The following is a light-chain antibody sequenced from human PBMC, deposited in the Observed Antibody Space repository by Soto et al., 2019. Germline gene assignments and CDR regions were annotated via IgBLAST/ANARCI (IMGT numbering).Light chain of an antibody. CDR1: QSVSNSY. V-gene: IGKV3-20*01. J-gene: IGKJ1*01. Sequence: EIVWTQSPGTLSLSPGERATLSCRASQSVSNSYLAWYQQRPCQAPRLLIYGASSRATGIPDRFSGSGSGTDFTLTISRLEPEDFAVYYCLQYGGSPRTFGQGTNVEIK. CDR3: LQYGGSPRT. CDR2: GAS.